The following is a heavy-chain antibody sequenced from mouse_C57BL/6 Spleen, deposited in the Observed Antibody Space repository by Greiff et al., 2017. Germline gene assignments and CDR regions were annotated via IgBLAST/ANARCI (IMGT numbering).Heavy chain of an antibody. CDR3: ARNYGMDY. CDR1: GYTFTSYW. J-gene: IGHJ4*01. CDR2: IDSSDSYT. Sequence: QVQLQQPGADLVKPGASVKLSCKASGYTFTSYWMQWVKQRPGQGLEWIGEIDSSDSYTNYNQKFKGKATLTVDTSSSTAYMQLSSMTSEDSAVYYCARNYGMDYWGQGTSVTVSS. V-gene: IGHV1-50*01.